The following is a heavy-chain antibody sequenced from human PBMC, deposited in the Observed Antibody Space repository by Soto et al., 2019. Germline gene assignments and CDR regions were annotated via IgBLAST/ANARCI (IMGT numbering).Heavy chain of an antibody. Sequence: PGGSPRLSCAASGFTFSSYGMHWVRQAPGKGLEWVAVISYDGSNKYYADSVKGRFTISRDNSKNTLYLQMNSLRAEDTAVYYCAKVRGYSGYDGGDYWGQGTLVTVSS. D-gene: IGHD5-12*01. J-gene: IGHJ4*02. CDR3: AKVRGYSGYDGGDY. CDR2: ISYDGSNK. V-gene: IGHV3-30*18. CDR1: GFTFSSYG.